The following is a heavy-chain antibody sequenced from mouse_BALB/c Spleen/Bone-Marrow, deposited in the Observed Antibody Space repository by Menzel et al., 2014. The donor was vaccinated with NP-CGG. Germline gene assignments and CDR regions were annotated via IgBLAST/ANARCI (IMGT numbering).Heavy chain of an antibody. V-gene: IGHV5-12-1*01. CDR2: ISSGGGST. J-gene: IGHJ3*01. CDR1: GSAFSSYD. Sequence: EVKVVESGGGLVKPGGSLKLSCAASGSAFSSYDMSWVRQTPEKRLEWVAYISSGGGSTYYPDTVKGRFTISRDNAKNTLYLQMSSLKSEDTAMYYRARQSRAWFAYWGQGTLVTVSA. CDR3: ARQSRAWFAY. D-gene: IGHD1-1*01.